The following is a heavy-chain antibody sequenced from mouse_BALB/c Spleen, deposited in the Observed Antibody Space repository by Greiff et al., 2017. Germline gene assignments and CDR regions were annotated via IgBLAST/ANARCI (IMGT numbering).Heavy chain of an antibody. J-gene: IGHJ3*01. Sequence: VQLQQSGAELVRPGSSVKISCKASGYAFSSYWMNWVKQRPGQGLEWIGQIYPGDGDTNYNGKFKGKATLTADKSSSTAYMQLSSLTSEDSAVYFCARCDSTMMTTSGPWFAYWGQGTLVTVSA. V-gene: IGHV1-80*01. CDR3: ARCDSTMMTTSGPWFAY. D-gene: IGHD2-4*01. CDR1: GYAFSSYW. CDR2: IYPGDGDT.